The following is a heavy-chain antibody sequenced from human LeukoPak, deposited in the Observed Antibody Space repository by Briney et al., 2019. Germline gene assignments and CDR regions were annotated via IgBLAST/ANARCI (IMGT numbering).Heavy chain of an antibody. CDR1: GYTFTGYY. D-gene: IGHD3-10*01. Sequence: ASVKVSCKASGYTFTGYYMHWVRQAPGQGLEWMGWINPNSGATNFAQKFQGRVSMTRDTSITTAYMELTRLRSDDTAVYYCARDTGYYGSGEGYWFDPWGQGTLVTVSS. V-gene: IGHV1-2*02. CDR2: INPNSGAT. J-gene: IGHJ5*02. CDR3: ARDTGYYGSGEGYWFDP.